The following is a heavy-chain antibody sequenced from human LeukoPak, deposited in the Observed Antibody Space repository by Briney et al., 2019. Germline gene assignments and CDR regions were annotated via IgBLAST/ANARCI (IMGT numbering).Heavy chain of an antibody. Sequence: GGSLRLSCAASDFSFSSFWMSWVRQAPGRELVWVANTNQDGSEKYYVDSVKGRFTISRDNAKNSVYLQMNSLRGEDSAVYYCARDYGGNSIDYWGQGTLVTVSS. CDR1: DFSFSSFW. CDR2: TNQDGSEK. J-gene: IGHJ4*02. D-gene: IGHD4-23*01. V-gene: IGHV3-7*01. CDR3: ARDYGGNSIDY.